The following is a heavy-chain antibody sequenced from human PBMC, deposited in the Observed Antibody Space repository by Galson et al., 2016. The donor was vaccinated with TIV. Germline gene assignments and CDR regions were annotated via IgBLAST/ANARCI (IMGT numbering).Heavy chain of an antibody. D-gene: IGHD5-18*01. V-gene: IGHV1-69*13. CDR2: IIGMFGTT. J-gene: IGHJ3*02. Sequence: QSGAEVKNPGASVKVSCKASGGPFSSYAVTWVRQAPGQGLEWMGRIIGMFGTTNYAQKFQGRVTMTADESTSTAYMELNSLRSEDTAVYYCARVRDRGGYSYGDDAFDIWGQGTMVTVSS. CDR3: ARVRDRGGYSYGDDAFDI. CDR1: GGPFSSYA.